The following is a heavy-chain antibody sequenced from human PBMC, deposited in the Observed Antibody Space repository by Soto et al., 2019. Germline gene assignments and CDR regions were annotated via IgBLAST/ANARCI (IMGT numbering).Heavy chain of an antibody. CDR3: AKDYYVVGATPPNFGLDV. CDR2: ISYDGSDK. D-gene: IGHD2-15*01. J-gene: IGHJ6*02. CDR1: GFTFSHYG. Sequence: GGSLRLSCAASGFTFSHYGMHWVRQAPGKGLEWVAVISYDGSDKHHADSVKGRFTISRDNSKNTLYMQINSLRGEDTAVYYCAKDYYVVGATPPNFGLDVWGQGTTVTVSS. V-gene: IGHV3-30*18.